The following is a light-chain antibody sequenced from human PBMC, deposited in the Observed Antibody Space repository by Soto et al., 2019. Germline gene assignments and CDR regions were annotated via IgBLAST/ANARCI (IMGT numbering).Light chain of an antibody. CDR1: SSNIGAGYD. Sequence: QSVLTQPPSVSGAPGQRVTISCNGNSSNIGAGYDVHWYQQLPGTAPKLLIYGNNNRPSGVPDRFCGSKSGTSASLAITGLQAEDEAGYYCQSYDTSLSEVFGGGTKRNVL. J-gene: IGLJ3*02. CDR3: QSYDTSLSEV. CDR2: GNN. V-gene: IGLV1-40*01.